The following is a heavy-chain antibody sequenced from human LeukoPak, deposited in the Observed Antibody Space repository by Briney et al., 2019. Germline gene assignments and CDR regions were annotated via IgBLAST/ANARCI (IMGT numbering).Heavy chain of an antibody. D-gene: IGHD1-26*01. Sequence: SETLSPTCTVSGGSISSYYWSWIRQPPGKGLEWIGYIYYSGSTNYNPSLKSRVTISVDTSKNQFSLKLSSVTAADTAVYYCARAVRVGASNWFDPWGQGTLVTVSS. V-gene: IGHV4-59*01. J-gene: IGHJ5*02. CDR3: ARAVRVGASNWFDP. CDR2: IYYSGST. CDR1: GGSISSYY.